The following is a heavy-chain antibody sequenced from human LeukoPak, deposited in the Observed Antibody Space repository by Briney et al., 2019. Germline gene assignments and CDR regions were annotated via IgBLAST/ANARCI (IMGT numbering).Heavy chain of an antibody. CDR1: GDSLTSGSRY. Sequence: SETLSLTCTVSGDSLTSGSRYWSWIRQPAGKGLEWIGHFYSSTRTTYNPSLESRVTISGDTAKDQFSLKLDSVTAADTAVYFCARCMSELDYGDYAYYYHMDVWGKGTTVTVSS. J-gene: IGHJ6*04. V-gene: IGHV4-61*09. CDR3: ARCMSELDYGDYAYYYHMDV. D-gene: IGHD4-17*01. CDR2: FYSSTRT.